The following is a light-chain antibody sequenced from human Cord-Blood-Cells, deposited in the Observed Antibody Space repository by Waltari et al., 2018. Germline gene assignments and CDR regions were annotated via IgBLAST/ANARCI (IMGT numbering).Light chain of an antibody. CDR3: QQSYSTPRT. Sequence: IQMPQSPSSLSASVGDRVTITCRASQSISSYLNWYQQKPGKAPKLLIYAASSLQSGVPSRFSGSGSWTDFTLTISSLQPEDFATYYCQQSYSTPRTFGQGTKVEIK. CDR1: QSISSY. V-gene: IGKV1-39*01. CDR2: AAS. J-gene: IGKJ1*01.